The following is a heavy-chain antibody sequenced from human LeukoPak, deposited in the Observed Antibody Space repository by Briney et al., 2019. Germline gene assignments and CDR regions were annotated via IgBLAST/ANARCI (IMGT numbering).Heavy chain of an antibody. CDR3: ARGSEVGATGVPCDY. D-gene: IGHD1-26*01. CDR1: GYTFTSYG. CDR2: ISAYNGNT. Sequence: ASVKVSCKASGYTFTSYGISWVRQAPGQGLEWMGWISAYNGNTNYAQKLQGRVTMTTDTSTSTAYMELRSLRSDDTAVYYCARGSEVGATGVPCDYWGQGTLVTVSS. J-gene: IGHJ4*02. V-gene: IGHV1-18*01.